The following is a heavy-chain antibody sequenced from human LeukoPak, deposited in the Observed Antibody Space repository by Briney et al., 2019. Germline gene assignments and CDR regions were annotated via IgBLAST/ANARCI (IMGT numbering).Heavy chain of an antibody. CDR1: GGTFSSYA. CDR3: ARLPGVAARRAGDYYFDY. CDR2: IIPIFGTA. V-gene: IGHV1-69*01. J-gene: IGHJ4*02. D-gene: IGHD6-6*01. Sequence: SVKVSCKASGGTFSSYAISWVRQAPGQGLEWMGGIIPIFGTANYAQKFQGRVTITADESTSTAYMELSSLRSEDTAVYYCARLPGVAARRAGDYYFDYWGQGTLVTVSS.